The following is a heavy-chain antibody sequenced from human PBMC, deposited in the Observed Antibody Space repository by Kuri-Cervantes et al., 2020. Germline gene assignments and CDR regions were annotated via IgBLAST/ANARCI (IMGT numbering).Heavy chain of an antibody. D-gene: IGHD3-22*01. V-gene: IGHV3-20*04. CDR2: INWNGGST. Sequence: ETLSLTCAASGFIFDDYAMSWVRQAPGKGLEWVSGINWNGGSTGYADSVKGRFTISRDNAKNSLYLHMNSLRAEDTALYYCARGRGYYDSSQQSDYWGQGTLVTVSS. CDR3: ARGRGYYDSSQQSDY. CDR1: GFIFDDYA. J-gene: IGHJ4*02.